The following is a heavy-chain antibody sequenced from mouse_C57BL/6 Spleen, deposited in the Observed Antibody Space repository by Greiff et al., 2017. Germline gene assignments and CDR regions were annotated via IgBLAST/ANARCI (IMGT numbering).Heavy chain of an antibody. Sequence: QVQLQQSGPGLVQPSQSLSITCTVSGFSLTSYGVHWVRQPPGKGLEWLGVIWSGGSTDYNAAFISRLSISKDNSKSQVFFKMNSLQADDTAIYYCAKKRGSQVYAMDYWGQGTSVTVSS. V-gene: IGHV2-4*01. CDR1: GFSLTSYG. CDR2: IWSGGST. CDR3: AKKRGSQVYAMDY. J-gene: IGHJ4*01. D-gene: IGHD1-3*01.